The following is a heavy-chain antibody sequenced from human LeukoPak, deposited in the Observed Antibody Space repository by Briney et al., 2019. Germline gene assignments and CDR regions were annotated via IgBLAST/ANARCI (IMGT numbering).Heavy chain of an antibody. Sequence: GRSLRLSCAASGFTFSSYGMHWVRQAPGKGLEWVAVISYDGSNKYYADSVKGRFTISRDNSKNTLYPQMNSLRAEDTAVYYCAKDPSPLYCSSTSCSPYGMDVWGKGTTVTVSS. CDR3: AKDPSPLYCSSTSCSPYGMDV. CDR2: ISYDGSNK. D-gene: IGHD2-2*01. J-gene: IGHJ6*04. V-gene: IGHV3-30*18. CDR1: GFTFSSYG.